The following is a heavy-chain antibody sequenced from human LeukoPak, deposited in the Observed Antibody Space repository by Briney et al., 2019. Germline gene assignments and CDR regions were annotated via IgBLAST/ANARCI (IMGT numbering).Heavy chain of an antibody. Sequence: GGSLRLSCAASGFTFSDFYMNWIRQAPGKGLEWVSYISSSGSIICYADSVKGRFTISRDNAKNSLYLQMNSLRAEDTAVYYCGRGYSYGPDYWGQGTLVTVSS. CDR1: GFTFSDFY. J-gene: IGHJ4*02. V-gene: IGHV3-11*04. D-gene: IGHD5-18*01. CDR3: GRGYSYGPDY. CDR2: ISSSGSII.